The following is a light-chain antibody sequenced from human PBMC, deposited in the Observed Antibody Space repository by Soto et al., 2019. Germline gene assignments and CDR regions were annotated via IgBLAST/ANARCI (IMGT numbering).Light chain of an antibody. CDR1: SSDVGGYNY. CDR3: CSYAGSSTHV. V-gene: IGLV2-14*01. CDR2: EVS. Sequence: QSALTQPASVSGSPGQSITISCTGTSSDVGGYNYVSWYQQHPGKAPKLIIYEVSNRPSGVSNRFSGSKSGNTASMTISGLQAEDEADYYCCSYAGSSTHVFGTGTKVTVL. J-gene: IGLJ1*01.